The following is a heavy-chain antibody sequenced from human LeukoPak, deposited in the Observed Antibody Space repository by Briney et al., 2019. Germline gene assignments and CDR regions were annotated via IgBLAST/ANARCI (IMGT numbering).Heavy chain of an antibody. Sequence: ASVKVSCKASGYTFTGCYMHWVRQAPGQGLEWMGWINPNSGGTNYAQKFQGRVTMTRDTSISTAYMELSRLRSDDTAVYYCAREYDSSGYFLYFDYWGQGTLVTVSS. CDR1: GYTFTGCY. CDR2: INPNSGGT. D-gene: IGHD3-22*01. CDR3: AREYDSSGYFLYFDY. V-gene: IGHV1-2*02. J-gene: IGHJ4*02.